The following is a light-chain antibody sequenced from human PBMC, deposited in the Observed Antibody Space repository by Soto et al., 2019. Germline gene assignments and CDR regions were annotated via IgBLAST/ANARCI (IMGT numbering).Light chain of an antibody. V-gene: IGKV3D-15*01. CDR3: QHYYNWPIN. CDR2: GAS. CDR1: QTVRNN. Sequence: EFVLTQSPGTLSLSPGERATLSCRASQTVRNNYLAWYQQKPGQAPRLLIYGASTRATGIPARFSGSGSGTKFTLTISSLQSEDFAVYNCQHYYNWPINFGQGTRLEIK. J-gene: IGKJ5*01.